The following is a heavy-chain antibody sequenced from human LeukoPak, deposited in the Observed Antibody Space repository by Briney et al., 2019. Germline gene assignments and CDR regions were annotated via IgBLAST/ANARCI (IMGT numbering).Heavy chain of an antibody. CDR3: ARGGFTTPALYYYYGMDV. V-gene: IGHV1-69*13. CDR1: GGTFSSYA. J-gene: IGHJ6*02. D-gene: IGHD4-17*01. Sequence: ASVKVSCKASGGTFSSYAISWVRQAPGQGLEWMGGIIPIFGTANYAQKFQGRVTITADESTSTAYMELSSLRSEDTAVYYCARGGFTTPALYYYYGMDVWGQGTTVTVSS. CDR2: IIPIFGTA.